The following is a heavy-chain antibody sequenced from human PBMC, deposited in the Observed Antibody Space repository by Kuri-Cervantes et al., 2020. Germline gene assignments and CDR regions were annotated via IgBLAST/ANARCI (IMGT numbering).Heavy chain of an antibody. CDR1: GFTFRRYG. J-gene: IGHJ4*02. D-gene: IGHD3-9*01. CDR3: AKMGGHDIQTNFEF. V-gene: IGHV3-30*02. Sequence: GESLKISCEVSGFTFRRYGMHWVRQGPGKGLEWVASLRYDGSNEYYVDAVKGRFTISRDHSSYTVYLQMSSLRAEDSAVYYCAKMGGHDIQTNFEFWGQGTLVTVSS. CDR2: LRYDGSNE.